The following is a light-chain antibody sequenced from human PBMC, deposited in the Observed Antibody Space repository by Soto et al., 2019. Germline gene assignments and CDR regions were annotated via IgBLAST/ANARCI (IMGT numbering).Light chain of an antibody. J-gene: IGKJ5*01. CDR1: QSISSW. Sequence: DIQMTQSPSTVSASVGARVTITGRASQSISSWLAWYQQKPGKAPKLLIYKASSLESGVPSRFSGSGSGTEFTLTISSLQPDDFATYYCQQSNSAPLTFGQGTRLDIK. CDR3: QQSNSAPLT. V-gene: IGKV1-5*03. CDR2: KAS.